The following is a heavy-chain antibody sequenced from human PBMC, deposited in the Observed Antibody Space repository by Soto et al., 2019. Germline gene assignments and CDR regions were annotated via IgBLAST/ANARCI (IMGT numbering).Heavy chain of an antibody. D-gene: IGHD3-22*01. CDR3: ARTSTSGYYLSYFDY. J-gene: IGHJ4*02. V-gene: IGHV3-30-3*01. CDR1: GFTFSNYA. Sequence: QVQLVESGGGVVQPGRSLRLSCAASGFTFSNYAMHWVRQAPGKGLEWVAVISYDGSKKYYADSVKGRFTISRDNSKNTLHLEMNSLRAEDTAVYYCARTSTSGYYLSYFDYWGQGTLVTVSS. CDR2: ISYDGSKK.